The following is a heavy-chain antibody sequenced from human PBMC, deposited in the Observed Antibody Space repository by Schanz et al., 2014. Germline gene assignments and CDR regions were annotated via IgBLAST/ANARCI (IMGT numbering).Heavy chain of an antibody. CDR2: LNFDETYT. J-gene: IGHJ4*02. CDR1: GFTFSRYW. D-gene: IGHD3-22*01. Sequence: EVQLVESGGELIQPGGSLRLSCEASGFTFSRYWMHWVRQAPGKGLEWVSRLNFDETYTSYADSVKGRFTISRDNAKNTVYLQMTSLRVEDTAVYYCAKEDRTHSSDYVYWGQGTLVTVSS. V-gene: IGHV3-74*01. CDR3: AKEDRTHSSDYVY.